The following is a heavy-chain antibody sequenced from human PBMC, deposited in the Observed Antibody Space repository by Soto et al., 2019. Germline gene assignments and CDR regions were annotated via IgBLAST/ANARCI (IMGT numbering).Heavy chain of an antibody. D-gene: IGHD1-26*01. CDR3: AGDQGGTYQNWFDP. CDR1: GFTFRSYS. CDR2: ISSSNRTI. Sequence: PGGSLRLSCAASGFTFRSYSMNWVRQAPGKGLEWVSYISSSNRTINYADSVKGRFTISRDNAKKSLYLQMKNLRPEDTAVYYCAGDQGGTYQNWFDPWGQGALVTVSS. V-gene: IGHV3-48*04. J-gene: IGHJ5*02.